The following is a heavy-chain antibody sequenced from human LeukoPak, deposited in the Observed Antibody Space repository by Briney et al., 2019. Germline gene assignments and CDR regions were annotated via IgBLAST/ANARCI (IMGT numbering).Heavy chain of an antibody. CDR3: AKDGWREPVGWDYFDY. J-gene: IGHJ4*02. Sequence: GRSLRLSCAASGFTFSSYGMHWVRQAPGKGLEWVSAISGSGGSTYYADSVKGRFTISRDNSKNTLYLQMNSLRAEDTAVYYCAKDGWREPVGWDYFDYWGQGTLVTVSS. CDR1: GFTFSSYG. CDR2: ISGSGGST. V-gene: IGHV3-23*01. D-gene: IGHD1-26*01.